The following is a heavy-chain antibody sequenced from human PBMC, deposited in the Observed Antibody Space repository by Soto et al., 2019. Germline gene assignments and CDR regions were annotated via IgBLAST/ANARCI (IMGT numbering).Heavy chain of an antibody. J-gene: IGHJ3*02. Sequence: EVQLVESGGGLVQPGGSLRLSCEASGLTFSSYWMSWVRQAPGKGLEWVAIIKEDGTEIYYVDSVKGRFTISRDNAKNSLYLQMNSLRAEDTAVYYCARDGDGYNRVAFDIWGQGTMVTVS. CDR3: ARDGDGYNRVAFDI. V-gene: IGHV3-7*04. CDR1: GLTFSSYW. D-gene: IGHD5-12*01. CDR2: IKEDGTEI.